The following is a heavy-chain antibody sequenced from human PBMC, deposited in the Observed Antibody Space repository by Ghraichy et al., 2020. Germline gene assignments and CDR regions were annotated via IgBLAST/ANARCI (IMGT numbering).Heavy chain of an antibody. CDR2: ISGSGGST. D-gene: IGHD6-19*01. CDR3: AKPTRGQQWLTTRSDFDY. J-gene: IGHJ4*02. Sequence: GGSLRLSCAASGFTFSSYAMSWVRQAPGKGLEWVSAISGSGGSTYYADSVKGRFTISRDNSKNTLYLQMNSLRAEDTAVYYCAKPTRGQQWLTTRSDFDYWGQGTLVTVSS. V-gene: IGHV3-23*01. CDR1: GFTFSSYA.